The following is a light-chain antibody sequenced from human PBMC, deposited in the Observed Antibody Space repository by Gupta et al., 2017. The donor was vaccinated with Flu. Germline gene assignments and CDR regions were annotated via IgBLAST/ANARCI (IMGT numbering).Light chain of an antibody. CDR2: EVS. CDR3: SSYTSISTSTVV. J-gene: IGLJ2*01. CDR1: NSDVGGDNY. V-gene: IGLV2-14*01. Sequence: QSALTPPACVSGSRGQSLHISCSGPNSDVGGDNYVSWYKQHPGKAPELMIYEVSNRPSGVSNSFSCSKSGTTTSPTITGLQAEDEADDYCSSYTSISTSTVVFGGGTKLTVL.